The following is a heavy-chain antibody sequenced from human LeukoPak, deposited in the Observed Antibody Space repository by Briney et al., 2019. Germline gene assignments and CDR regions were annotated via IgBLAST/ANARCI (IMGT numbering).Heavy chain of an antibody. D-gene: IGHD3-22*01. CDR3: ARGHSSGYYPKY. J-gene: IGHJ4*02. CDR2: ISGSGSYI. CDR1: GFIYSNYD. Sequence: KSGGSLRLSCAASGFIYSNYDMNWVRQAPGKGLEWVSYISGSGSYIDYADSVKGRFTISRDNAENSLYLQMNSLRAEDTAVYYCARGHSSGYYPKYWGQGTLVTVSS. V-gene: IGHV3-21*05.